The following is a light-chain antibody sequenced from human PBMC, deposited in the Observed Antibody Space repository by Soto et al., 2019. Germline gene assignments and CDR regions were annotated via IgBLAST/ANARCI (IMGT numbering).Light chain of an antibody. Sequence: EIVLTQSPGTLSLSPGERATLSCRASQSVSSSYLAWYQQKPGQAPRLLIYGASSRATGIPDRFSGSGSGTDFTLTISRLEPEDFAVYYRQQYGSSPFTFGGGTKVEIK. V-gene: IGKV3-20*01. CDR1: QSVSSSY. CDR3: QQYGSSPFT. J-gene: IGKJ4*01. CDR2: GAS.